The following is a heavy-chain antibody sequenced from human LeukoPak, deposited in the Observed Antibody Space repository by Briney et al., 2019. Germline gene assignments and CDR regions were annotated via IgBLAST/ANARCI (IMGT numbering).Heavy chain of an antibody. D-gene: IGHD6-13*01. CDR2: INPNSGGT. Sequence: ASAKVSCKASGYTFTGYYMHWVRQAPGQGLEWMGWINPNSGGTNYAQKFQGRVTMTRDTSISTAYMELSRLRSDDTAVYYCARDLVAGTLWYYFDYWGQGTLVTVSS. V-gene: IGHV1-2*02. CDR1: GYTFTGYY. CDR3: ARDLVAGTLWYYFDY. J-gene: IGHJ4*02.